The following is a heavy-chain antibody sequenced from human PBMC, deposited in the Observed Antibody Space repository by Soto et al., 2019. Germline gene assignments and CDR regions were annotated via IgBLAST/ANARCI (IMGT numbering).Heavy chain of an antibody. J-gene: IGHJ4*02. CDR1: GGTFSTHT. D-gene: IGHD3-16*01. CDR3: ARAKGGDDN. V-gene: IGHV1-69*02. Sequence: QVQLVQSGAEVKKPGSSVKVSCRTSGGTFSTHTISWVRQAPGQGLEWMGRIIPIVGIANYAQIFQGRVTITEDKSTRSAYIELSSLTSEDTAGYYCARAKGGDDNWGQGTLGTVS. CDR2: IIPIVGIA.